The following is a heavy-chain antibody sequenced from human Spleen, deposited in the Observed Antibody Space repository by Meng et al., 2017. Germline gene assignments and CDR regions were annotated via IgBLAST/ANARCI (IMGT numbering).Heavy chain of an antibody. Sequence: QGQREESGPGLVRPSGTLSLPCTVSGGSVRSSSYYWSWIQQPPGKGLEWIGYVYYSGSTNYNPSLKSRVTISLDTSKNQFSLKLNSVTAADAALYYCARALFSGGSCYSNWGQGTLVTVSS. V-gene: IGHV4-61*01. CDR3: ARALFSGGSCYSN. J-gene: IGHJ4*02. CDR1: GGSVRSSSYY. D-gene: IGHD2-15*01. CDR2: VYYSGST.